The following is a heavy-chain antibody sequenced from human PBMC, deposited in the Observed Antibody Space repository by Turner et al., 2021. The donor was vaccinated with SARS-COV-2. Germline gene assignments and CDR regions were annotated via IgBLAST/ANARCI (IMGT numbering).Heavy chain of an antibody. D-gene: IGHD3-9*01. CDR2: IYYSGST. Sequence: QVQLQESGPGLVKPSQPLSLTCTVSGGSVSSGGYYWSWIRQHPGKGLEWIWYIYYSGSTYYNPSLKSRVTISVDTSKNQFSLKLSSLIAADTAVYYCAILRYFDWSYYFDYWGQGTLVTVSS. CDR3: AILRYFDWSYYFDY. V-gene: IGHV4-31*03. J-gene: IGHJ4*02. CDR1: GGSVSSGGYY.